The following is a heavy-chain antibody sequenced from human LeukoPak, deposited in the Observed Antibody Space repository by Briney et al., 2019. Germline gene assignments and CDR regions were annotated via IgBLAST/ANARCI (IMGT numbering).Heavy chain of an antibody. CDR2: FYVGGAT. J-gene: IGHJ4*02. Sequence: PGGSLRLSCAVSGFSVTNNYMSWVRQAPGKGLEWVSVFYVGGATYYADSVKGRLTISRDNSENTLYLQMKSLRAEDTAVYYCARGDGYNFFDYWGQGTLVTVSS. D-gene: IGHD5-24*01. CDR1: GFSVTNNY. V-gene: IGHV3-53*01. CDR3: ARGDGYNFFDY.